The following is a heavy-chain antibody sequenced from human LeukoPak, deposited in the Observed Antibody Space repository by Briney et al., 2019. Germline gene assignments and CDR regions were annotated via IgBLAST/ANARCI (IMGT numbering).Heavy chain of an antibody. V-gene: IGHV3-23*01. CDR3: AKWGDYDVLTGYYDSDY. J-gene: IGHJ4*02. Sequence: SGGSLRLSCAASGFSFSYYAMSWVRQVPGKGLEWVSAISGRDDSTYYADSVKGRFTISRDTSKNTLYLQMNSLRAEDTAVYYCAKWGDYDVLTGYYDSDYWGQGTLVTVSS. CDR1: GFSFSYYA. D-gene: IGHD3-9*01. CDR2: ISGRDDST.